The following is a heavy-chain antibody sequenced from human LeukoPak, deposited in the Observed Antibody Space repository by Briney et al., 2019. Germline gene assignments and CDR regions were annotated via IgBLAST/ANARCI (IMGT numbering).Heavy chain of an antibody. CDR1: GYTFTSYA. CDR3: ARYTSSLPGWIDP. V-gene: IGHV1-3*01. Sequence: ASVKVSCKASGYTFTSYAMHWVRQAPGQRLEWMGWINAGNGNTKYSQKFQGRVTITRDTSASTAYMELSSLRSEDTAVYYCARYTSSLPGWIDPWGQGTLVTVSS. J-gene: IGHJ5*02. D-gene: IGHD6-13*01. CDR2: INAGNGNT.